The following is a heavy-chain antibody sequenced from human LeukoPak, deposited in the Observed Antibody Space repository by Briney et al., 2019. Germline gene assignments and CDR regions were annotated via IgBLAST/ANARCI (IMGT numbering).Heavy chain of an antibody. J-gene: IGHJ4*02. V-gene: IGHV3-23*01. CDR1: GFTFSSYA. D-gene: IGHD3-3*01. CDR3: AKVFGRVGTFDY. CDR2: ISGSGGST. Sequence: GGSLRLSCAASGFTFSSYAMSWVRQAPGKGLEWVSAISGSGGSTHYADSVKGRFTISRDNSKNTLYLQMNSLRAEDTAVYYCAKVFGRVGTFDYWGQGTLVIVSS.